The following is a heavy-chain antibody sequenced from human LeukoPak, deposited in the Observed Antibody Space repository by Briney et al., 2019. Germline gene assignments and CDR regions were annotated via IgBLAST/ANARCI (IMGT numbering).Heavy chain of an antibody. CDR1: GGSFSGYY. D-gene: IGHD3-3*01. V-gene: IGHV4-34*01. CDR2: INHSGST. J-gene: IGHJ4*02. CDR3: ARGPTLLTVFGVVNNPSKYDY. Sequence: SETLSLTCAVYGGSFSGYYWSWIRQPPGKGLEWIGEINHSGSTNYIPSLKSRVTTSVDTSKNQFSLKLSSVTAADTAVYYCARGPTLLTVFGVVNNPSKYDYWGQGTLVTVSS.